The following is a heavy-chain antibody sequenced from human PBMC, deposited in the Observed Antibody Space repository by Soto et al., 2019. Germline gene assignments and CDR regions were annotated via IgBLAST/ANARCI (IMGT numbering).Heavy chain of an antibody. CDR2: IWYDGSNK. CDR3: ARDYTIFGVVINYYYGIDV. Sequence: PGGSLRLSCAASGFTFSSYGMHWVRQAPGKGLEWVAVIWYDGSNKYYADSVKGRFTISRDNSKNTLYLQMNSLRAEDTAVYYCARDYTIFGVVINYYYGIDVCGQGTTVTVSS. J-gene: IGHJ6*02. CDR1: GFTFSSYG. V-gene: IGHV3-33*01. D-gene: IGHD3-3*01.